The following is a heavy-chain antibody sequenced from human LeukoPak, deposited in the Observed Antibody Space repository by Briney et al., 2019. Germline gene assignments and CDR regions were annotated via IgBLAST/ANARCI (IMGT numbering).Heavy chain of an antibody. Sequence: TGGSLRLSCAASGFTFSSYAMHWVRQAPGKGLEYVSAISSNGDSTYYANSVMGRFTISRDNSKNTLYLQMGSLRVEDMAVYYCARVGDSSYFDYWGQGTLVTVSS. CDR1: GFTFSSYA. CDR2: ISSNGDST. V-gene: IGHV3-64*01. D-gene: IGHD3-22*01. CDR3: ARVGDSSYFDY. J-gene: IGHJ4*02.